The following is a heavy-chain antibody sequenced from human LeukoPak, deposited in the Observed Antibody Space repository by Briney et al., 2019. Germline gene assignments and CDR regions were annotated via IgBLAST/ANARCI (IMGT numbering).Heavy chain of an antibody. CDR1: GGSFSGYY. J-gene: IGHJ4*02. Sequence: PSETLSLTCAVYGGSFSGYYWSWIRQPPGKGLEWIGEINHSGSTNYNPSLKSRVTISVDTSKNQFSLKLSSVTAADTAVYYCATPPIAARYYFDYWGQGTLVTVSS. V-gene: IGHV4-34*01. CDR3: ATPPIAARYYFDY. D-gene: IGHD6-6*01. CDR2: INHSGST.